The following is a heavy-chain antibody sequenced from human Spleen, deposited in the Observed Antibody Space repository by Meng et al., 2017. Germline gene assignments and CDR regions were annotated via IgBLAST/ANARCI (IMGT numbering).Heavy chain of an antibody. V-gene: IGHV4-39*07. Sequence: SETLSLTCTVSGGSISSRSYYWGWVRQPPGKGLEWIGSINYSGYTYYNPSLKSRVTMSVDTSKNQFSLKLSSVTAADTAVYYCARNCCGSGSYYSGFDIWGQGTMVTVSS. D-gene: IGHD3-10*01. CDR1: GGSISSRSYY. CDR2: INYSGYT. CDR3: ARNCCGSGSYYSGFDI. J-gene: IGHJ3*02.